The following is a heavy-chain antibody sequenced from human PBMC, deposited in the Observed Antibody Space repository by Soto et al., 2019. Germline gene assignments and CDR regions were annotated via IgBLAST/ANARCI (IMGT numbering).Heavy chain of an antibody. V-gene: IGHV3-23*01. J-gene: IGHJ6*02. Sequence: VQLLESGGGLVQPGGSLRLSCAASGFTFSSYAMSWVRQAPGKGLEWVSAISVSGGSTYYADSVKGRFTISRHHYQNPLYLQMKCRKAEDTAVYHCAKWGGATHYYYYGMDVWGQGTTVTVSS. D-gene: IGHD1-26*01. CDR3: AKWGGATHYYYYGMDV. CDR1: GFTFSSYA. CDR2: ISVSGGST.